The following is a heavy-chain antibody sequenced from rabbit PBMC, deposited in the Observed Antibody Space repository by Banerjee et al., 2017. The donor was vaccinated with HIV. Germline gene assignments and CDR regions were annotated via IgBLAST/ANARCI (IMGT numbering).Heavy chain of an antibody. J-gene: IGHJ4*01. V-gene: IGHV1S40*01. Sequence: QSLEESGGDLVKPGASLTVTCTASGFSFSGDADMCWVRQAPGKGLEWIACIYAGSSGITYYANWAKGRFTISKASSSTVDLKMTSLTAADTATYFCARSGGSYYFNLWGPGTLVTVS. D-gene: IGHD8-1*01. CDR3: ARSGGSYYFNL. CDR2: IYAGSSGIT. CDR1: GFSFSGDAD.